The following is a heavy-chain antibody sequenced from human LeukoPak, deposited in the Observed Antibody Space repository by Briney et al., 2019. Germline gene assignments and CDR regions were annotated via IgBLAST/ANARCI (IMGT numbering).Heavy chain of an antibody. CDR3: ARAPSEIGGYYPEYFRH. CDR1: GFTFSTYW. Sequence: WGSLRLSCAASGFTFSTYWMHWVRQAPGKGLVWVSRIKSDGGTNYADSVKGRFTISRDNAKKTVSLQMNSLRPEDTGVYYCARAPSEIGGYYPEYFRHWGQGNLVTVSS. V-gene: IGHV3-74*01. J-gene: IGHJ1*01. D-gene: IGHD3-22*01. CDR2: IKSDGGT.